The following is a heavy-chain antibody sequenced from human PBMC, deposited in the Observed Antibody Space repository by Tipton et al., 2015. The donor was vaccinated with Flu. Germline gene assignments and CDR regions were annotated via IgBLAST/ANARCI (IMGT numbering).Heavy chain of an antibody. D-gene: IGHD2-8*02. Sequence: SLRLSCAASGFTFNDYTMHWVRQAPGKGLEWVSLVSGDGSSTYYADSVKGRFTISRDNNKHSLYLQMHSLRPEDTALYYCAKVRYWDSYFDHWGQGTLVTVSS. V-gene: IGHV3-43*02. CDR1: GFTFNDYT. CDR2: VSGDGSST. CDR3: AKVRYWDSYFDH. J-gene: IGHJ4*02.